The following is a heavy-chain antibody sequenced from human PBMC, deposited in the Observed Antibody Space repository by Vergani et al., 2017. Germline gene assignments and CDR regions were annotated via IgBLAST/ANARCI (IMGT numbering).Heavy chain of an antibody. CDR2: INPSGGST. CDR1: GYTFTRYY. Sequence: QVQLVQSGAEVQKPGASVNVSCKASGYTFTRYYIHWVRQAPGQGLEWMGIINPSGGSTSYAQKFQGRVTMTRDTSTSTVYMELSSLRSEDTAVYYCARERRAGNWFGYYGMDVWGQGTTVTVSS. CDR3: ARERRAGNWFGYYGMDV. J-gene: IGHJ6*02. D-gene: IGHD3-10*01. V-gene: IGHV1-46*03.